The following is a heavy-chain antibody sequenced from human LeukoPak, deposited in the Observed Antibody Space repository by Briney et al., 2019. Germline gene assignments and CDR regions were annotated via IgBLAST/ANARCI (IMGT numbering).Heavy chain of an antibody. CDR2: INPNSGGT. J-gene: IGHJ5*02. Sequence: ASVKVSSKASGYTFTSYDINWVRQATGQGLEWMEWINPNSGGTNYAQKFQGRVTMTRDTSISTAYMELSRLRSDDTAVYYCAREYSVPAAPNWFDPWGQGTLVTVSS. CDR3: AREYSVPAAPNWFDP. V-gene: IGHV1-2*02. D-gene: IGHD2-2*01. CDR1: GYTFTSYD.